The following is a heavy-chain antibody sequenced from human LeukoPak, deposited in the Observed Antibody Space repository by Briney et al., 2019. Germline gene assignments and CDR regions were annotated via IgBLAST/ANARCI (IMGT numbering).Heavy chain of an antibody. CDR2: IYYSGST. V-gene: IGHV4-31*03. J-gene: IGHJ4*02. Sequence: PSQTLSLTCTVSGGSISSGGYYWSWIRQHPGKGLEWIGYIYYSGSTYYNPSLKSRVTISVDTSKNQFSLKLSSVTAADTAVYYCARGRKTVVVQQPRSYYFDYWGQGTLVTVSS. CDR3: ARGRKTVVVQQPRSYYFDY. D-gene: IGHD3-22*01. CDR1: GGSISSGGYY.